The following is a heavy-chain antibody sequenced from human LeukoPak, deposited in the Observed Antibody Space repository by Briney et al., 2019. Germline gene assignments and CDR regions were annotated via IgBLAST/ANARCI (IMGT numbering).Heavy chain of an antibody. D-gene: IGHD5-24*01. V-gene: IGHV1-69*04. CDR3: ARDSKEMATIKMYYFDY. CDR2: IIPILGIA. Sequence: GASVKVSCKASGGTFISYAISWVRQAPGQGLEWMGRIIPILGIANYARKFQGRVTITADKSTSTAYMELSSLRSEDTAVYYCARDSKEMATIKMYYFDYWGQGTLVTVSS. J-gene: IGHJ4*02. CDR1: GGTFISYA.